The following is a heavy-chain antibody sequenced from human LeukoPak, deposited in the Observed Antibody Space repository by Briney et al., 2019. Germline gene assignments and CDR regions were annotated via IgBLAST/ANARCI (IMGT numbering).Heavy chain of an antibody. CDR3: ARDGDSSGYYDY. V-gene: IGHV3-21*01. CDR2: ISSGSSYI. Sequence: NPGGSLRLSCAASGFTFSIYSMNWVRQAPGKGLEWVSSISSGSSYIYYADSVKGRFTISRDNAKNSLYLQVNSLRAEDTAVYYCARDGDSSGYYDYWGQGTLVTVSS. D-gene: IGHD3-22*01. J-gene: IGHJ4*02. CDR1: GFTFSIYS.